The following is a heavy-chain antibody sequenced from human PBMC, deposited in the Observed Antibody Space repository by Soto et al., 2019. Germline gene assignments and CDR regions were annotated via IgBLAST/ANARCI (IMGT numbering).Heavy chain of an antibody. V-gene: IGHV3-9*01. CDR3: ARYSSSPTSDY. CDR1: GFTFDDYA. D-gene: IGHD6-6*01. CDR2: ISWNSGSI. Sequence: PGGSLRLSCAASGFTFDDYAMHWVRQAPGKGLEWVSGISWNSGSIGYADSVKGRFTISRDNAKNSLYLQMNSLRAEDTAVYYCARYSSSPTSDYWGQGTLVTVSS. J-gene: IGHJ4*02.